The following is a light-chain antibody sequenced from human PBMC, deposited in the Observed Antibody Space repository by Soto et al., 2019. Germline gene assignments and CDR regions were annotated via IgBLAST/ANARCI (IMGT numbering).Light chain of an antibody. CDR2: DAS. V-gene: IGKV3-11*01. CDR3: QQRSNWPRGT. CDR1: QSVSSY. Sequence: EIVLTQSPATLSLSPGEGATLSCRASQSVSSYLAWYQQKPGQAPRLLIYDASNRATGIPARFSGSGSGTDFTLTISSREPEDFAVYYCQQRSNWPRGTFGQGTKLEIK. J-gene: IGKJ2*02.